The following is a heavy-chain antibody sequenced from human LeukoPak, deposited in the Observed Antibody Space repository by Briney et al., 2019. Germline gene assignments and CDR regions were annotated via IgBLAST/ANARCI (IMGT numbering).Heavy chain of an antibody. Sequence: GSLRLSCAASGFTFSSYAMHWVRQAPGKGLEWVAVISYDGSNKYYADSVKGRFTISRDNSKNTLYLQMNSLRAEGTAVYYCARECRTKVPAALCYFDYWGQGTLVTVPS. CDR1: GFTFSSYA. D-gene: IGHD2-2*01. J-gene: IGHJ4*02. V-gene: IGHV3-30-3*01. CDR3: ARECRTKVPAALCYFDY. CDR2: ISYDGSNK.